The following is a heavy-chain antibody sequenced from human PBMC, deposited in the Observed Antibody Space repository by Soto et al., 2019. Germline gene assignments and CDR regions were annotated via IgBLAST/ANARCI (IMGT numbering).Heavy chain of an antibody. D-gene: IGHD6-19*01. J-gene: IGHJ4*02. CDR1: GFTFSIYS. CDR3: ARSVEGHFDY. Sequence: EVQLVESGGDLVQRGGSLRLSCVASGFTFSIYSMNWVRQAPGKGLEWFSYITSDTKTIKYADSVKGRFTISRDNAKNSVYLQMNSLRDEETGVYYCARSVEGHFDYWGQGTVVTVSS. CDR2: ITSDTKTI. V-gene: IGHV3-48*02.